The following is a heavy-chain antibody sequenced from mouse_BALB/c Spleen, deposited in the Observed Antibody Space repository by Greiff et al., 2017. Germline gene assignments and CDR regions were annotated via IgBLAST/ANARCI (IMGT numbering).Heavy chain of an antibody. V-gene: IGHV1-54*01. J-gene: IGHJ4*01. CDR1: GYAFTNYL. CDR2: INPGSGGT. CDR3: ARRRGAYYAMDY. Sequence: VQLQESGAELVRPGTSVKVSCKASGYAFTNYLIEWVKQRPGQGLEWIGVINPGSGGTNYNEKFKGKATLTADKSSSTAYMQLSSLTSDDSAVYFCARRRGAYYAMDYWGQGTSVTASS.